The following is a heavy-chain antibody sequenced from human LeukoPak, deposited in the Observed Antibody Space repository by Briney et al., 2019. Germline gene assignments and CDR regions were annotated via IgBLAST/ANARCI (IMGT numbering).Heavy chain of an antibody. D-gene: IGHD2/OR15-2a*01. CDR1: GMTFNSYG. Sequence: GGSLRLSCAASGMTFNSYGMHWVRQAPGKGLEWVAVISYDGSNKYYADSVKGRFTISRDNSKNTLYLQMNSLRAEDTAVYYCAKDFSWTWTPLSDWGQGTLVTVSS. CDR2: ISYDGSNK. CDR3: AKDFSWTWTPLSD. V-gene: IGHV3-30*18. J-gene: IGHJ4*01.